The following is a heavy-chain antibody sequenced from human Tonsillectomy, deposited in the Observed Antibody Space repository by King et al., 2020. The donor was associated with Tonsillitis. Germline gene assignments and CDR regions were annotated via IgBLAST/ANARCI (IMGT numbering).Heavy chain of an antibody. J-gene: IGHJ4*02. CDR2: INHSGST. Sequence: VQLPQWGAGLLKPSETLSLTCAVSGGSFSGYYWSWIRQSPGKGLEWIGEINHSGSTNYNPSLKSRVTISEDTSKNQFSLKLSSVTAADTAVYYCARLGLYYYDSRGYYYSFDYWGQGTLVTVSS. CDR1: GGSFSGYY. V-gene: IGHV4-34*01. CDR3: ARLGLYYYDSRGYYYSFDY. D-gene: IGHD3-22*01.